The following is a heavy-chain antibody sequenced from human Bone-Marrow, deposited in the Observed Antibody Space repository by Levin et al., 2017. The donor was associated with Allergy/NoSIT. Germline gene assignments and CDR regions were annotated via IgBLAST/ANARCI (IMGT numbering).Heavy chain of an antibody. CDR2: IYYSGTT. J-gene: IGHJ4*02. Sequence: SETLSLTCTVSSGSISSSNYYWGWIRQPPGTGLEWIGTIYYSGTTYYNPSLKSRITISVDTSKNQFSLNLSSVTAADTAVYYCVRQTYDSSWYWIDYWAQGTLVTVSS. D-gene: IGHD6-13*01. CDR1: SGSISSSNYY. V-gene: IGHV4-39*01. CDR3: VRQTYDSSWYWIDY.